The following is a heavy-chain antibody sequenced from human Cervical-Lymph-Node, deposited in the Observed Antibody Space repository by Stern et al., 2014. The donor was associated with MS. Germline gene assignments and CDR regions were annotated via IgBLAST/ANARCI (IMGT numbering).Heavy chain of an antibody. J-gene: IGHJ6*02. CDR3: AREVAVFLAFYGMDV. CDR2: ISSSSSTI. CDR1: GFTFSSYS. V-gene: IGHV3-48*01. Sequence: VQLVESGGGLVQPGGSLRLSCAASGFTFSSYSMNWVRQAPGKGLEWVSYISSSSSTIYYADSVTGRFTISRDNAKNSLYLQMNSLRAEDTAVYYCAREVAVFLAFYGMDVWGQGTTVTVSS. D-gene: IGHD3-3*01.